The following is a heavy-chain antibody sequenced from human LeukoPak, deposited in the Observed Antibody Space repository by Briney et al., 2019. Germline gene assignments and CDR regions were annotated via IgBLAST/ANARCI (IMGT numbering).Heavy chain of an antibody. Sequence: GGSLRLSCFASGFIFSSYSVNWVRQAPGEGLEWASSISSSSNYIYYADSVKGRFTISRDNAKNPLYLQTNSLRVDDTAVYYCARAREMGGSWPTDYWGQGTLVTVSS. CDR2: ISSSSNYI. CDR1: GFIFSSYS. D-gene: IGHD6-13*01. V-gene: IGHV3-21*01. J-gene: IGHJ4*02. CDR3: ARAREMGGSWPTDY.